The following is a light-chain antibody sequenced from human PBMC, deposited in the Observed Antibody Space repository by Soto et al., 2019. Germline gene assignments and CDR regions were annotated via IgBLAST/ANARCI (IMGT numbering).Light chain of an antibody. V-gene: IGLV2-14*01. J-gene: IGLJ1*01. CDR3: SXYTSSNTLGV. CDR2: QVN. Sequence: QSALTQPAFVSGSPGQSITISCTGTSSDVGGYNYVSWYQQDPGKAPKLIIYQVNNRPSGVSNRFLGSKSGNTASLTISGXXXXXXXXXYCSXYTSSNTLGVFGTGTKVTVL. CDR1: SSDVGGYNY.